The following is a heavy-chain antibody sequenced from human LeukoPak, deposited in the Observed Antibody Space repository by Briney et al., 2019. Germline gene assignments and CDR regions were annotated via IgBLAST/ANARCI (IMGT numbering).Heavy chain of an antibody. CDR1: GFTFSSYW. V-gene: IGHV3-74*01. J-gene: IGHJ4*02. CDR3: ARERGRGRDSPWFDY. Sequence: PGGSLRLSCAASGFTFSSYWMHWVRQAPGKGLVWVSRINSDGSSTSYADSVKGRFTISRDNAKNTLFLQMNSLRAEDTAVYYCARERGRGRDSPWFDYWGQGTLVTVSS. D-gene: IGHD1-26*01. CDR2: INSDGSST.